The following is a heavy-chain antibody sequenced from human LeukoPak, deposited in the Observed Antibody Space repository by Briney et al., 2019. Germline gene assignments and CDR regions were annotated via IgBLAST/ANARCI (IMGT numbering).Heavy chain of an antibody. CDR1: GGSISSGGYS. Sequence: PLETLSLTCAVSGGSISSGGYSWSWIRQPPGKGPEWIGYIYYSGSTYYNPSLKSRVTISVDTSKNQFSLKLSSVTAADTAVYYCATDSSGYYYGVPPFDIWGQGTMVTVSS. V-gene: IGHV4-30-4*07. D-gene: IGHD3-22*01. J-gene: IGHJ3*02. CDR3: ATDSSGYYYGVPPFDI. CDR2: IYYSGST.